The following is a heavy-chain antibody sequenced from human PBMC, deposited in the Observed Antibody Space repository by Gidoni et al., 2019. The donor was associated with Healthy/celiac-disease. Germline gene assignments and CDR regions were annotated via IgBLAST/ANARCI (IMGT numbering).Heavy chain of an antibody. CDR2: INPSGGST. Sequence: QVQLVQSGAEVKKPGASVKVSCKASGYTFTSYYMHWGRQAPGQGLEWMGIINPSGGSTSYAQKFQGRVTMTRDTSTSTVYMELSSLRSEDTAVYYCARDLTGYYDSSGYYLGYWFDPWGQGTLVTVSS. J-gene: IGHJ5*02. CDR1: GYTFTSYY. CDR3: ARDLTGYYDSSGYYLGYWFDP. D-gene: IGHD3-22*01. V-gene: IGHV1-46*01.